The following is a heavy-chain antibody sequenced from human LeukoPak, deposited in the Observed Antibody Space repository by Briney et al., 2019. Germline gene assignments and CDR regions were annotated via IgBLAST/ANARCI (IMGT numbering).Heavy chain of an antibody. V-gene: IGHV3-23*01. J-gene: IGHJ4*02. Sequence: GGSLRLSCAASGFTVSSNYMSWVRQAPGKGLEWVSAISGSGGSTYYADSVKGRFAISRDNSKNTLYLQMNSLRAEDTAVYYCARGNWESDFDYWGQGTLVTVSS. D-gene: IGHD7-27*01. CDR2: ISGSGGST. CDR3: ARGNWESDFDY. CDR1: GFTVSSNY.